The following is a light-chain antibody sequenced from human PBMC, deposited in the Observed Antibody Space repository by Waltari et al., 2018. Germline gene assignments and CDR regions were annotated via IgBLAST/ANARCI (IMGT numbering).Light chain of an antibody. CDR2: DAS. CDR3: HQRRNWPQT. CDR1: PRLGSY. J-gene: IGKJ2*01. Sequence: ETVLTQSPATLSLSPGGRATLSCRASPRLGSYLAWYQQKPGQAPRLVIYDASTRATGIPARFSGSGSGTDFSLTISSLEPEDFAVYYCHQRRNWPQTFGQGTKLEIK. V-gene: IGKV3-11*01.